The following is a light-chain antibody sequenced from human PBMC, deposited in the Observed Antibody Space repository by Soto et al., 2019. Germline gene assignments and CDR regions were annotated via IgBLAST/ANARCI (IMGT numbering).Light chain of an antibody. CDR2: DVN. Sequence: QSALTQPASVSGSPGQSITISCTGTSSDIGSITFVSWYQQHPGKVPKLMIFDVNRRPSGVSDRFSGSKSGNTASLTISGLQAEDEGDYYCSSYTSSSTHVFGSGTQLTVL. J-gene: IGLJ1*01. V-gene: IGLV2-14*03. CDR3: SSYTSSSTHV. CDR1: SSDIGSITF.